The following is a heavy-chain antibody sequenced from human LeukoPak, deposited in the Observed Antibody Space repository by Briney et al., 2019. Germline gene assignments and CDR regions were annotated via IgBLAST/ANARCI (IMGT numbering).Heavy chain of an antibody. CDR1: GFTFNNYW. CDR2: IKQDGSEK. D-gene: IGHD3-10*01. Sequence: GGSLRLSCSASGFTFNNYWMTWVRQAPGRGLEWVAYIKQDGSEKYFVDSVKGRFTISRDNAKNSLFLQMDSLRAEDTAVYYCARDLAGHYYGSGSSFDYWGQGTLVTVS. CDR3: ARDLAGHYYGSGSSFDY. V-gene: IGHV3-7*01. J-gene: IGHJ4*02.